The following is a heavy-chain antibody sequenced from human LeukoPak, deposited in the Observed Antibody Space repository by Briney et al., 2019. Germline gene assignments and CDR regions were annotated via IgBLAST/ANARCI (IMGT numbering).Heavy chain of an antibody. D-gene: IGHD3-3*01. CDR1: GFTFSSYA. CDR2: ISYDGSNK. CDR3: ARVGDITIFGVVTY. V-gene: IGHV3-30*04. Sequence: PGGSLRLSCAASGFTFSSYAMHWVRQAPGKGLEWVAVISYDGSNKYYADSVKGRFTTSRDNSKNTLYLQMNSLRAEDTAVYYCARVGDITIFGVVTYWGQGTLVTVSS. J-gene: IGHJ4*02.